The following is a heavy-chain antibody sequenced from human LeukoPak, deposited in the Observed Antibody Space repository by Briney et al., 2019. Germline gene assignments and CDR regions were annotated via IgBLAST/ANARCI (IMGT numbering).Heavy chain of an antibody. CDR1: GGSFSGYY. CDR3: ARHQGVRATTCFDY. Sequence: SETLSLTCAVYGGSFSGYYWSLIRQPPGKGLEWIGEINHSGSTNYNPSLKSRVTISVDTSKNQFSLKLSSVTAADTAVYYCARHQGVRATTCFDYWGQGTLVTVSS. D-gene: IGHD1-26*01. CDR2: INHSGST. V-gene: IGHV4-34*01. J-gene: IGHJ4*02.